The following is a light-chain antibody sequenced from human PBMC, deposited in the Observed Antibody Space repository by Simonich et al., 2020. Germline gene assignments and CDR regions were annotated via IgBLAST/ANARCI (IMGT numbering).Light chain of an antibody. CDR3: QQYNSYSPSYT. V-gene: IGKV1-5*03. J-gene: IGKJ3*01. CDR1: QSISSW. CDR2: KAS. Sequence: DIQMTQSPSTLSASVGDRVTITCWASQSISSWFAWYKQKPGKAPKLLTYKASSLESGVPSRFSGSGSGTEFTLTISSLQPEDFATYYCQQYNSYSPSYTFGPGTKVDIK.